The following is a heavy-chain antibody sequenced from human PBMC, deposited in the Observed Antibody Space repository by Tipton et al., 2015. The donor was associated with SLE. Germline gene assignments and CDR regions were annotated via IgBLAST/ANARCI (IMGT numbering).Heavy chain of an antibody. V-gene: IGHV4-31*03. CDR2: IYYSGST. Sequence: TLSLTCTVSGGSISSGGYYWSWIRQHQGKGLEWIGYIYYSGSTYYNPSLKSRVTISVDTSKNQFSLKLSSVTAADTAVYYCARDSLLFDAFDIWGQGTMVTVSS. CDR1: GGSISSGGYY. CDR3: ARDSLLFDAFDI. D-gene: IGHD2-21*02. J-gene: IGHJ3*02.